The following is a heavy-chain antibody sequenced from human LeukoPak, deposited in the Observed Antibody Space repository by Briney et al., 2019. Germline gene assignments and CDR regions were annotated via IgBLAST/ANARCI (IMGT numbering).Heavy chain of an antibody. D-gene: IGHD3-9*01. CDR2: ISSRSSYI. CDR3: ASVGGYFDWSRRDFDY. CDR1: GFTFSSYS. J-gene: IGHJ4*02. V-gene: IGHV3-21*01. Sequence: PGGSLRLSCAASGFTFSSYSMNWVRQAPGKGLEWVSSISSRSSYIYYADSVKGRFTISRDNAKNSLYLQMNSLRAEDTAVYYCASVGGYFDWSRRDFDYWGQGTLVTVSS.